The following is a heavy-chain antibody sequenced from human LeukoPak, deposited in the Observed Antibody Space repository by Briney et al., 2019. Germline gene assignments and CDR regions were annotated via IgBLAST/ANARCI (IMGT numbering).Heavy chain of an antibody. CDR1: GFTFSTYW. J-gene: IGHJ4*02. CDR3: AKSHAPFYYYDSSGYFDY. Sequence: PGGSLRLSCAASGFTFSTYWMSWVRQAPGKGLEWVANIKEDGRQKFYVDSVKGRFTISRDNAKNSLYLQMDSLRAEDTAVYFCAKSHAPFYYYDSSGYFDYWGQGTLVTVSS. D-gene: IGHD3-22*01. V-gene: IGHV3-7*05. CDR2: IKEDGRQK.